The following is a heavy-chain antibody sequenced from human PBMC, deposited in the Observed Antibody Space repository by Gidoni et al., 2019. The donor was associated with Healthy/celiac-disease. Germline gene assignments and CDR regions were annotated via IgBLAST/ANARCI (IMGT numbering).Heavy chain of an antibody. CDR3: TRGSIAAAPLDY. Sequence: ELQLVESGGGLVQPGRSLRLSCTASGFPFGDYAMSWVRQAPGKGLEWVGFIRSKAYGGKTEYAAAVKGRFTISRDDSKSIAYLQMNSLKTEDTAVYYCTRGSIAAAPLDYWGQGTLVTVSS. V-gene: IGHV3-49*04. CDR1: GFPFGDYA. D-gene: IGHD6-13*01. CDR2: IRSKAYGGKT. J-gene: IGHJ4*02.